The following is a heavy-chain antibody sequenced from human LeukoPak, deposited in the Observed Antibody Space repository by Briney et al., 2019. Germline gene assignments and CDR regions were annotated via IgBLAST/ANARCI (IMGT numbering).Heavy chain of an antibody. J-gene: IGHJ4*02. CDR1: GTSITSYY. D-gene: IGHD6-19*01. CDR3: ARDRAVAAAVYYFDY. V-gene: IGHV4-59*01. CDR2: IYYSGST. Sequence: SETLSLTCTVSGTSITSYYWSWIRQPPGKGLEWIGYIYYSGSTNYNPSLKSRVTISVDTSQNHFSLKLSSVTTADTAVYYCARDRAVAAAVYYFDYWGQGTLVTVSS.